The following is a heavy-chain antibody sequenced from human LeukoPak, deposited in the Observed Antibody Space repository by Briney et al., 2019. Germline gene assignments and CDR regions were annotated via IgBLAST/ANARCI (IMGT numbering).Heavy chain of an antibody. D-gene: IGHD3-3*01. CDR3: AREKGDYDFWSGYSY. CDR2: ISYDGSNK. CDR1: GFTFSSYT. V-gene: IGHV3-30-3*01. J-gene: IGHJ4*02. Sequence: GGSLRLSCEASGFTFSSYTIHWVRQAPGKGLEWVAVISYDGSNKYYADSVKGRFTISRDNSKNTLYLQMNSLRAEDTAVYYCAREKGDYDFWSGYSYWGQGTLVTVSS.